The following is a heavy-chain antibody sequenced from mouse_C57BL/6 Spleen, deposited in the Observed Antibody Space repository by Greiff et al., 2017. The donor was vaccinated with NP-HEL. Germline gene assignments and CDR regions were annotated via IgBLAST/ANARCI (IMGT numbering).Heavy chain of an antibody. CDR3: AREGGYSNSYYAMDY. CDR2: ISPNNGGT. V-gene: IGHV1-18*01. D-gene: IGHD2-5*01. Sequence: EVQLQQSGPELVKPGASVKIPCQASGYTFTDYNMDWVKQSHGKSLEWIGDISPNNGGTIYNQKFKGKATLTVDKSSSTAYMELRSLTSEDTAVYYCAREGGYSNSYYAMDYWGQGTSVTVSS. CDR1: GYTFTDYN. J-gene: IGHJ4*01.